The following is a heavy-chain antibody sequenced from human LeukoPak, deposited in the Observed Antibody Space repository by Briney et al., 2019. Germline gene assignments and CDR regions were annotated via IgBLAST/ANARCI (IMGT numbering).Heavy chain of an antibody. V-gene: IGHV3-23*01. Sequence: GGSLRLSCAASRFTFGGYGMSWLRQAPGKGLELVSSISCSGGSTHYADSVKGRFTISRENSKNALFLQMNSLRAEDTAVYYCAKDRDEGFGELLPVVFDYWGQGTRVTVSS. J-gene: IGHJ4*02. CDR1: RFTFGGYG. CDR2: ISCSGGST. D-gene: IGHD3-10*01. CDR3: AKDRDEGFGELLPVVFDY.